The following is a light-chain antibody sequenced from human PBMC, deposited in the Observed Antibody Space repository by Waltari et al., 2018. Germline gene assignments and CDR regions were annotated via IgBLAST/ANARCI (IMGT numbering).Light chain of an antibody. CDR2: LNSDGSH. CDR1: SGHSSYA. J-gene: IGLJ2*01. V-gene: IGLV4-69*01. CDR3: QTWGTGTVV. Sequence: QLVLTQSPSASASLGASVKLTCTLSSGHSSYAIACHQQQPEKGPRYLMKLNSDGSHSKEDGIPDRFSGSSSGAERYLTISSLQSEDEADYYCQTWGTGTVVFGGGTKLTVL.